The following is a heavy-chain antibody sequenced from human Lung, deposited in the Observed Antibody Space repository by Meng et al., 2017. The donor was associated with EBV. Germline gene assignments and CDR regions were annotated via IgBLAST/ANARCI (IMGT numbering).Heavy chain of an antibody. D-gene: IGHD4-23*01. CDR2: QCHADDT. J-gene: IGHJ4*02. Sequence: QPQLRESGPGLVKPSETLSLTCTVSGGPISRTGTCGGWIRQPPGKGLEWIGSQCHADDTYYNPSLMGRVTISVDTSKNQVSLKLTSVTAADTSIYYCVRHTFSGNPGGIDSWGQGILVTVAS. CDR3: VRHTFSGNPGGIDS. CDR1: GGPISRTGTC. V-gene: IGHV4-39*01.